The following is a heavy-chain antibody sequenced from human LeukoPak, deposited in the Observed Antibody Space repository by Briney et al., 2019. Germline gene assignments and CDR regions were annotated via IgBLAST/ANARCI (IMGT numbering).Heavy chain of an antibody. CDR1: GGSISSYY. CDR2: IYYSGST. D-gene: IGHD3/OR15-3a*01. Sequence: PSETLSLTCRVSGGSISSYYWIWIRQPPGKGLEWIGYIYYSGSTNYNPSLKSRVTISVDTSKNQFSLKLSSVTAADTAVYYCARRTGYYDGFDYWGQGTLVTVSS. CDR3: ARRTGYYDGFDY. J-gene: IGHJ4*02. V-gene: IGHV4-59*01.